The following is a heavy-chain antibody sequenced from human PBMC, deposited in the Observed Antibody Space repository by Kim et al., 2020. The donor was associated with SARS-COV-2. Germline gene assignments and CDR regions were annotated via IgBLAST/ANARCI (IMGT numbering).Heavy chain of an antibody. D-gene: IGHD1-26*01. V-gene: IGHV3-15*01. J-gene: IGHJ4*02. Sequence: PGKGRFTISRDDSKNTLYLQMNSLKTEDTAVYYCTTDLRRAGWELLRVDYWGQGTLVTVSS. CDR3: TTDLRRAGWELLRVDY.